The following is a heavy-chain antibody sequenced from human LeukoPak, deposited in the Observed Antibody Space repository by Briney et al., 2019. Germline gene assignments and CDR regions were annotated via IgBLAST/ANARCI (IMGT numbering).Heavy chain of an antibody. CDR1: GDSISGYY. D-gene: IGHD3-10*01. CDR2: IHYSGST. CDR3: ARRGFFDH. Sequence: SETLSLTCTVSGDSISGYYWSWIRQPPGKGLEWIGYIHYSGSTKYNPSLNSRVTISVDTSKNQFSLKLSSVTAADTAVYYCARRGFFDHWGQGTLVTVSS. J-gene: IGHJ4*02. V-gene: IGHV4-59*01.